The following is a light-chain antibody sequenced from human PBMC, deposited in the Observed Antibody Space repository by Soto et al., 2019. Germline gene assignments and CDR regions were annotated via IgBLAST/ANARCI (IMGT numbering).Light chain of an antibody. CDR3: QKHNSAPLT. CDR1: RGITNY. J-gene: IGKJ4*01. Sequence: DIQMTQSPSSLSASVGDRVTITCRASRGITNYLAWYQQKPGKAPKLLIYSASTLQSGHPSRFSGSGSGTEFTLTISRLQPEDAATYYCQKHNSAPLTFGGGTKVVIK. V-gene: IGKV1-27*01. CDR2: SAS.